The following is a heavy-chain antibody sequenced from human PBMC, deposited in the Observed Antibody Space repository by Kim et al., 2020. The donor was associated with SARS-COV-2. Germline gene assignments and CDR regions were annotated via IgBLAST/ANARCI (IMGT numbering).Heavy chain of an antibody. CDR1: GYTFTGYY. D-gene: IGHD3-3*01. Sequence: ASVKVSCKASGYTFTGYYMHWVRQAPGQGLEWMGRINPNSGGPNYAQKFQGRVTMTRDTSISTAYMELSRLRSDDTAVYYCARDRIKYYDFWSGYTSPFSCGMDVWGQGTTVTVS. J-gene: IGHJ6*02. CDR2: INPNSGGP. CDR3: ARDRIKYYDFWSGYTSPFSCGMDV. V-gene: IGHV1-2*06.